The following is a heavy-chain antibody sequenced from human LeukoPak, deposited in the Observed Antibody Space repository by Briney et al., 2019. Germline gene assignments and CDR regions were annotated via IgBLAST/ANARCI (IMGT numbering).Heavy chain of an antibody. CDR1: GFTLSDFY. D-gene: IGHD1-26*01. Sequence: GGSLRLSCAASGFTLSDFYMSWIRQAPGKGLEWVSYISRSANTIYYADSVKGRFTISRDNAKSSLHLQMNSLRVEDTAVYYCAKDRSYDRGWFDPWGQGTLVTVSS. V-gene: IGHV3-11*04. J-gene: IGHJ5*02. CDR2: ISRSANTI. CDR3: AKDRSYDRGWFDP.